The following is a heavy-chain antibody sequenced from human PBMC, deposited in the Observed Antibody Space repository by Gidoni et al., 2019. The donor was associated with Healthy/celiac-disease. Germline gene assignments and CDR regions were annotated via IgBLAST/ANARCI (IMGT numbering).Heavy chain of an antibody. V-gene: IGHV3-7*03. Sequence: EVQLVESGGGLVQPGGSLRLSCAAPGFTFSSYWMSWVGQAPGKGLEWVANIKQDGSEKYYVDSVKGRFTISRDNAKNSLYLQMNSLRAEDTAVYYCAAGTMGVIDYWGQGTLVTVSS. D-gene: IGHD3-10*01. CDR3: AAGTMGVIDY. J-gene: IGHJ4*02. CDR1: GFTFSSYW. CDR2: IKQDGSEK.